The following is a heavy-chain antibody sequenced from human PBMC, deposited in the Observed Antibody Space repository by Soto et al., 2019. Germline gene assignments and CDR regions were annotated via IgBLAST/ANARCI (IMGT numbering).Heavy chain of an antibody. CDR3: ARFSGTLDAFDM. D-gene: IGHD3-3*02. V-gene: IGHV1-3*01. CDR2: MNVGNGNT. Sequence: ASVKVSCKASGYTFSTYVMHWVRQAPGERVEWMGWMNVGNGNTKYSQKFQGRVTISRDTSASTAYMELSSLRLEDTAVYYCARFSGTLDAFDMWGQGTMVTVSS. J-gene: IGHJ3*02. CDR1: GYTFSTYV.